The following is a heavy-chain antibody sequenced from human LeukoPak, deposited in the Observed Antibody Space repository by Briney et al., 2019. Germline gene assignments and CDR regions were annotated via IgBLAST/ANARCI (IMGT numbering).Heavy chain of an antibody. CDR2: IYYSGST. V-gene: IGHV4-39*07. Sequence: NASETLSLTCTVSGGSISSSSYYWGWIRQPPGKGLEWIGSIYYSGSTYYNPSLKSRVTISVDTSKNQFSLKLSSVTAADTAVYYCARAVVDCSGGSCQPTLDYWGQGTLVTVSS. J-gene: IGHJ4*02. D-gene: IGHD2-15*01. CDR1: GGSISSSSYY. CDR3: ARAVVDCSGGSCQPTLDY.